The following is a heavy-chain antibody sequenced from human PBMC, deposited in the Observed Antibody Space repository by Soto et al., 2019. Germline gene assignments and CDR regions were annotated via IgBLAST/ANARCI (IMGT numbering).Heavy chain of an antibody. J-gene: IGHJ4*02. V-gene: IGHV1-24*01. CDR1: GYFXSALR. Sequence: GXAXKVSYQVSGYFXSALRIDLVRQAPGKGLEWMGGSDREDGETIYAQKFQVRLTMTEDTSTDSAYMELSSLTSEDTAIYYCAHGEGIVKSIVYFDSWGQGTLVTVSP. CDR3: AHGEGIVKSIVYFDS. CDR2: SDREDGET. D-gene: IGHD1-26*01.